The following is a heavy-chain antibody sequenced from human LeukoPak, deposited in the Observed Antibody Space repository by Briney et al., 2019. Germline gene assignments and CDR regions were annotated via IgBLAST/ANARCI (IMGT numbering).Heavy chain of an antibody. CDR3: AELGITMIGGV. J-gene: IGHJ6*04. CDR1: GFTFSSYG. Sequence: GSLRLSCAASGFTFSSYGMTWVRQAPGKGLEWVSYISSSGSTIYYADSVKGRFTISRDNAKNSLYLQMNSLRAEDTAVYYCAELGITMIGGVWGKGTTVTISS. D-gene: IGHD3-10*02. CDR2: ISSSGSTI. V-gene: IGHV3-48*04.